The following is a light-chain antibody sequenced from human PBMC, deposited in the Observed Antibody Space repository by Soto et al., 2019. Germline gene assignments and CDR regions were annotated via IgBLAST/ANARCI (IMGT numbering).Light chain of an antibody. Sequence: EIVLTQSPGTLSLSPGERASLSCRASQSVSSNYLAWFQQKPGQAPRLIISTASSRAPGIPDRFSGSGSGTDFTLTITRLEPEDVAVYYCLQYGSSPHTLGQGTRLEI. CDR3: LQYGSSPHT. J-gene: IGKJ5*01. CDR1: QSVSSNY. V-gene: IGKV3-20*01. CDR2: TAS.